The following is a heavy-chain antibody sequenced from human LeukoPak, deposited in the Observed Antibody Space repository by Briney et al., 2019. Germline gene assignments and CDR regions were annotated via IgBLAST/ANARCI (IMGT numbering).Heavy chain of an antibody. CDR1: GFTFSSYA. V-gene: IGHV3-23*01. J-gene: IGHJ4*02. D-gene: IGHD5-12*01. CDR3: AKDEGDSGYSGYDSRPSFEY. Sequence: QAGGSLSLVCAASGFTFSSYAMSWVRQAPGKGLEWVSAISGSGGSTYYADSVKGRFTISRDNSTNTLYLQMNSLRAEDTAVYYCAKDEGDSGYSGYDSRPSFEYWGQAAL. CDR2: ISGSGGST.